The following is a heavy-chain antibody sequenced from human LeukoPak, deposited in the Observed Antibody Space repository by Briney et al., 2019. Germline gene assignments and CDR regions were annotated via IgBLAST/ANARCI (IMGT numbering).Heavy chain of an antibody. CDR1: GFTFSSYW. V-gene: IGHV3-74*01. CDR2: INSDGSST. D-gene: IGHD3-10*01. CDR3: ARGFITMVRGVIIT. J-gene: IGHJ4*02. Sequence: GGSLRLSCAASGFTFSSYWMHWVRQAPGKGLVWVSRINSDGSSTSYADSVKGRFTISRDNAKNTLYLQMNSLRAEDTAVYYCARGFITMVRGVIITWGQGTLVTVSS.